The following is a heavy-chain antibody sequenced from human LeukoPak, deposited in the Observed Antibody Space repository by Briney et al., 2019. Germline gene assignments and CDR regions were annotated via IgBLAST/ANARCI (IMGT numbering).Heavy chain of an antibody. CDR2: IYSDDSA. J-gene: IGHJ6*03. D-gene: IGHD3-3*01. V-gene: IGHV3-53*01. CDR3: ARGALYYDLWSSDYSGDYYYMDV. CDR1: GFTVSLNY. Sequence: GGSLRLSCAASGFTVSLNYMSWVRQAPGKGLEWVSLIYSDDSAYYADSVTGRFTISRDNSNNTLYLQMNSLRAEDTAVYYCARGALYYDLWSSDYSGDYYYMDVWGKGTTVTVSS.